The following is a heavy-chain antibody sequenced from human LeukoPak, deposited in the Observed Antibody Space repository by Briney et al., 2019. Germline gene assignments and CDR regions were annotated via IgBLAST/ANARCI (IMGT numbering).Heavy chain of an antibody. D-gene: IGHD4-23*01. CDR1: GFTFSSYG. V-gene: IGHV3-23*01. Sequence: GGTLRLSCAASGFTFSSYGMSWVRQAPGKGLEWVSAISGSGGSTYYADSVKGRFTISRDNSKNTLYLQMNSLRAEDTAVYYCAKDVAVVTRGYYFDYWGQGTLVTVSS. CDR3: AKDVAVVTRGYYFDY. J-gene: IGHJ4*02. CDR2: ISGSGGST.